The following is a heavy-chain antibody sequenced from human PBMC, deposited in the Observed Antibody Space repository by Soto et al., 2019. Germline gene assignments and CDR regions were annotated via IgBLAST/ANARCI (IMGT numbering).Heavy chain of an antibody. CDR2: FSDGGTNT. J-gene: IGHJ4*02. CDR3: AILDSSTWYTGYYFDY. Sequence: GGSLRLSXAASGFSFSSYAMNWVRQAPGKGLEWVSAFSDGGTNTYYTDSVKGRFTISRDNSKNTMFLQMNSLRAEDTAVYYCAILDSSTWYTGYYFDYWGQGTLVTVSS. D-gene: IGHD6-13*01. V-gene: IGHV3-23*01. CDR1: GFSFSSYA.